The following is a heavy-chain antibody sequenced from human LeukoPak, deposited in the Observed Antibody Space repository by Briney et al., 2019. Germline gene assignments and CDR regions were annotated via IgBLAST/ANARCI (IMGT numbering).Heavy chain of an antibody. D-gene: IGHD2-21*01. J-gene: IGHJ4*02. CDR1: GYSIRSGYY. Sequence: PSETLSLTCAVSGYSIRSGYYWGWIRQPPGKALEWIGRIYHNGNTYYNPSLKSRVTISIDLSKNQFSLKLSSVTAADTAVYYCARSDGYSRLDYWGQGTLVTVSS. CDR2: IYHNGNT. V-gene: IGHV4-38-2*01. CDR3: ARSDGYSRLDY.